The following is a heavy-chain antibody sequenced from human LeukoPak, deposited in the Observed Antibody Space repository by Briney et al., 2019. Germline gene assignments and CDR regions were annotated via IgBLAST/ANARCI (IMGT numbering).Heavy chain of an antibody. J-gene: IGHJ4*02. CDR3: ANLYGSGSYYPH. D-gene: IGHD3-10*01. Sequence: EAGPTLVKPTQTLTLTSTFSGFSLSTSGVGVGWIRQPPGKALEWLALIYWDDDKRYSPSLKSRLTITTETSKNQVVLTMTNMDPVDTATYYCANLYGSGSYYPHWGQETLVTVSS. CDR2: IYWDDDK. V-gene: IGHV2-5*02. CDR1: GFSLSTSGVG.